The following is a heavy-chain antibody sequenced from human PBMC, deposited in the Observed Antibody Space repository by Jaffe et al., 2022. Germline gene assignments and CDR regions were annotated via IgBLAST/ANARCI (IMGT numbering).Heavy chain of an antibody. Sequence: QVQLQESGPGLVKPSQTLSLTCTVSGGSISSGSYYWSWIRQPAGKGLEWIGRMYTRGSTNYNPSLKSRVTISGDTSKNQFSLKLSSVTAEDTAVYYCARGQARRSSNWDYYYHYYMDVWGKGTTVTVSS. D-gene: IGHD6-13*01. J-gene: IGHJ6*03. V-gene: IGHV4-61*02. CDR3: ARGQARRSSNWDYYYHYYMDV. CDR1: GGSISSGSYY. CDR2: MYTRGST.